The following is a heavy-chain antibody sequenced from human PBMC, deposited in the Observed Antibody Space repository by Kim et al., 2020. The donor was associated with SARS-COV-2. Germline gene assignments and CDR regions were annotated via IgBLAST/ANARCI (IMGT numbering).Heavy chain of an antibody. D-gene: IGHD3-10*01. V-gene: IGHV3-23*01. J-gene: IGHJ5*02. CDR2: ISGSGDST. Sequence: GGSLRLSCAASGFIFSSYAMTWVRQAPGKGLEWVSAISGSGDSTYYADSVKGRFTISRDNSKNTLYLQMNSLRAEDTAVYYCAKDRGQVAGYWFDPWGQGTLVTVSS. CDR1: GFIFSSYA. CDR3: AKDRGQVAGYWFDP.